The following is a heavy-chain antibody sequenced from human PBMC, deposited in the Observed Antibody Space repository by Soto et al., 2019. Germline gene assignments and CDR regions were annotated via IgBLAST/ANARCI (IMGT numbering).Heavy chain of an antibody. J-gene: IGHJ5*02. D-gene: IGHD6-6*01. CDR2: ISGSGSRT. CDR3: TKEDVGRSIAVRPGWVDP. CDR1: GLTFSHYA. Sequence: EVQLLESGGGLAQPGGSLRLSCAVSGLTFSHYAFNWVRQTPGRGLEWVSTISGSGSRTHYADFVKGRFTISRDDSKKTVYLQMDSLGAEYTALYFCTKEDVGRSIAVRPGWVDPWGQGTQVTVSS. V-gene: IGHV3-23*01.